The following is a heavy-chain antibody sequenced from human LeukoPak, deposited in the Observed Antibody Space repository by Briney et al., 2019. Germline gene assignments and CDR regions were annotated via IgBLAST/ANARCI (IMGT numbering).Heavy chain of an antibody. CDR3: AKDSYGSGSYYTSR. D-gene: IGHD3-10*01. V-gene: IGHV3-48*01. CDR1: GFTFSSYS. J-gene: IGHJ4*02. Sequence: GGSLRLSCAASGFTFSSYSMMWVREAPGKGLEWVSYISSSSTTIHYADSVKGRFTISRDNSKNTLYLQMNSLRAEDTAVYYCAKDSYGSGSYYTSRWGQGTLVTVSS. CDR2: ISSSSTTI.